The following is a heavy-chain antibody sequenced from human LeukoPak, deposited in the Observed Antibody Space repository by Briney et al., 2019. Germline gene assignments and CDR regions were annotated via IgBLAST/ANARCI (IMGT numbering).Heavy chain of an antibody. V-gene: IGHV4-39*01. J-gene: IGHJ3*02. Sequence: PETLSLTCTVSGGSISSSSYYWGWIRQPPGKGWEWSGSIYFRRSTYYNPTLKRRVTISVDTSKNQFSLKLSSVTAADTAVYYCARQRRYYDSSGYYPDAFDIWGQGTMVTVSS. CDR3: ARQRRYYDSSGYYPDAFDI. D-gene: IGHD3-22*01. CDR2: IYFRRST. CDR1: GGSISSSSYY.